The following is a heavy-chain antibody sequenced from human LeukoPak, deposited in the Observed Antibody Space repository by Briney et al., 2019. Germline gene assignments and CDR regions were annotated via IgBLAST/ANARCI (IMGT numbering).Heavy chain of an antibody. CDR3: AREGNDYGGYGYAFDI. J-gene: IGHJ3*02. CDR1: GFTFSSYG. Sequence: GGSLRLSCAASGFTFSSYGLHWVRQAPGKGLEWVAVISYDGSNKYYADSVKGRFTISRDNSKNTLYLQMNSLRAEDTAVYYCAREGNDYGGYGYAFDIWGQGTMVTVSS. CDR2: ISYDGSNK. V-gene: IGHV3-30*03. D-gene: IGHD4-17*01.